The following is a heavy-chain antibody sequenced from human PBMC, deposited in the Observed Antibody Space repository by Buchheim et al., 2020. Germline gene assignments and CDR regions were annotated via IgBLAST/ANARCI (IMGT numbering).Heavy chain of an antibody. Sequence: QEQLRQWGAGLLKPSETLSLTCAVFGGSLSGDYWSWIRQPPGKGLEWIGEINHSGGTYYNPSLKSRVTISVDTSKNQFSLKLTSVTAADTAVYYCAKGGDYMRNYWGQGTL. V-gene: IGHV4-34*01. CDR1: GGSLSGDY. CDR2: INHSGGT. CDR3: AKGGDYMRNY. D-gene: IGHD4-17*01. J-gene: IGHJ4*02.